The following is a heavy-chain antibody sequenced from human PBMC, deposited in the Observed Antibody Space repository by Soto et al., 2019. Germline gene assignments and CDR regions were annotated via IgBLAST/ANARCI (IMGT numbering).Heavy chain of an antibody. CDR1: GYTFTSYG. D-gene: IGHD4-17*01. CDR3: ARDPTTVTKSYYYYYMDV. Sequence: QVQLVQSGAEVKKPGASVKVSCKASGYTFTSYGISWVRQAPGQGLEWMGWISAYNGNTNYAQKLQGRVTMTTDTSTSTAYMELMSLRSDDTAVYYCARDPTTVTKSYYYYYMDVWGKGTTVTVSS. CDR2: ISAYNGNT. J-gene: IGHJ6*03. V-gene: IGHV1-18*01.